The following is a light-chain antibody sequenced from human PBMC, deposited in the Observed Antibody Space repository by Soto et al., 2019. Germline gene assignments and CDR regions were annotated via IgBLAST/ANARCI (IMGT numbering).Light chain of an antibody. CDR1: QSISSN. V-gene: IGKV3-15*01. Sequence: EIVMTQSPATLSVSPGERATLSCRASQSISSNLAWYQQKPGQAPRLLIYGASTRAIGIPDRFSGSGSETEFTRTISSLQSEDFAVYYCQQYNNWPTMYTFGQGTKLEIK. CDR2: GAS. J-gene: IGKJ2*01. CDR3: QQYNNWPTMYT.